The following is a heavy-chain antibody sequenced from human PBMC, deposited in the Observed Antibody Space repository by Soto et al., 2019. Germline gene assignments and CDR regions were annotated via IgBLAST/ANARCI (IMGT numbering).Heavy chain of an antibody. D-gene: IGHD2-21*02. CDR3: ARGVSFVVVTAPYYYYGMDV. CDR1: GYTFTRYT. J-gene: IGHJ6*02. CDR2: MNPNSGNT. V-gene: IGHV1-8*01. Sequence: GASVKVSCKASGYTFTRYTINWVRQATGQGLEWMGWMNPNSGNTGYAQKFQGRVTMTRNTSISTAYMELSSLRSEDTAVYYCARGVSFVVVTAPYYYYGMDVWGQGTTVTVSS.